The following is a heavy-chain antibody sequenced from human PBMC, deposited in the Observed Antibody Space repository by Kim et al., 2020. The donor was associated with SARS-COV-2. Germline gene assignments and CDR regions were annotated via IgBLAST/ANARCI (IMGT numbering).Heavy chain of an antibody. CDR3: ARGSKQWGLDP. J-gene: IGHJ5*02. V-gene: IGHV4-34*01. CDR1: GGSFSGYY. D-gene: IGHD6-19*01. Sequence: SETLSLTCAVYGGSFSGYYWSWIRQPPGKGLEWIGEINHSGSTNYNPSLKSRVTISVDTSKNQFSLKLSSVTAADTAVYYCARGSKQWGLDPWGQGTLVT. CDR2: INHSGST.